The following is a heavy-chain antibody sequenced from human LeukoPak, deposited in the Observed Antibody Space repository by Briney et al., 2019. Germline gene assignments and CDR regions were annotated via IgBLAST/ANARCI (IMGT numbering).Heavy chain of an antibody. J-gene: IGHJ6*03. V-gene: IGHV6-1*01. CDR1: GDSVSSNSAA. D-gene: IGHD1-1*01. CDR3: ARDRAGTTLIRHHDYYYMDV. Sequence: SQTLSLTCGISGDSVSSNSAAWNWIRQPPSRGLEWLGRTYYRSKWYNDYAVSVKSRITINADTSKNQFSLQLNSVTPEDTAVYYCARDRAGTTLIRHHDYYYMDVWGKGTTVTVSS. CDR2: TYYRSKWYN.